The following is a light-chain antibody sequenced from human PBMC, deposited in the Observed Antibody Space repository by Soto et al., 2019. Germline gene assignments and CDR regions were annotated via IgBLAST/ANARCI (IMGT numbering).Light chain of an antibody. CDR2: AAS. CDR1: QSMSSY. V-gene: IGKV1-39*01. J-gene: IGKJ2*01. CDR3: QPSYSTPYT. Sequence: DIQMTQSPSSLSASVGDRVTITCRASQSMSSYLNWYQQKPGKAPKLLIYAASSLQSGVPSRFSCSGSGTDFTLTISSLQPEDFATYYCQPSYSTPYTFGQGTKLEIK.